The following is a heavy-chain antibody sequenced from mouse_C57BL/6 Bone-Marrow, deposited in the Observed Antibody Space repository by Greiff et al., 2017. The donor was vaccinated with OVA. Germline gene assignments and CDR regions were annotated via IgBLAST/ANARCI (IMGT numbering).Heavy chain of an antibody. CDR2: IDPENGDT. CDR1: GFNIKDDY. J-gene: IGHJ4*01. CDR3: TMRDYYGSSFGY. D-gene: IGHD1-1*01. Sequence: EVQLQQSGAELVRPGASVKLSCTASGFNIKDDYMHWVKQRPEQGLEWIGWIDPENGDTDDASKFQGKATITADTSSNTAYLQLSSLTSEDTAVYYCTMRDYYGSSFGYWGQGTSVTVSS. V-gene: IGHV14-4*01.